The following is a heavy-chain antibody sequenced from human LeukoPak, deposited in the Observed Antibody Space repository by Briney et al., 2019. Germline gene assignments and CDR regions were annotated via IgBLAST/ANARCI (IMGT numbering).Heavy chain of an antibody. D-gene: IGHD6-19*01. J-gene: IGHJ3*02. CDR2: ISSSGSTI. Sequence: GGSLRLSCAASGFTFSSYEMNWVRQAPGKGLEWVSYISSSGSTIYYADSVKGRFTISRDNAKNSLYLQMNSLRAEDTAVYYCARDKSVDSSGWYGGAFDIWGQGTMVTVSS. V-gene: IGHV3-48*03. CDR1: GFTFSSYE. CDR3: ARDKSVDSSGWYGGAFDI.